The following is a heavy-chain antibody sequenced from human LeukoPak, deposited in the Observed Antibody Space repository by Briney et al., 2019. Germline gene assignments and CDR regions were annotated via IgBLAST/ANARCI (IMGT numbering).Heavy chain of an antibody. CDR1: GFTFSNYW. Sequence: GGSLRLSCAASGFTFSNYWMTWVRQAPGKGLEWVANIKQEVSEKYYLDSVKGRFTISRDNTKNSLYLQMNSLRGEDTAVYYCARGFSVGTFDYWGQGTLVTVSS. J-gene: IGHJ4*02. CDR2: IKQEVSEK. V-gene: IGHV3-7*05. D-gene: IGHD3-3*01. CDR3: ARGFSVGTFDY.